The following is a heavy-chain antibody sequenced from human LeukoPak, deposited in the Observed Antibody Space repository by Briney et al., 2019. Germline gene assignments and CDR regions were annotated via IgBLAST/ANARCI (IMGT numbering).Heavy chain of an antibody. J-gene: IGHJ4*02. CDR2: ISSSSSTI. CDR3: ARVGSYGDYGFDY. V-gene: IGHV3-48*01. CDR1: GFTFSSYS. D-gene: IGHD4-17*01. Sequence: GGSLRLSCAASGFTFSSYSMNWVRQAPGKGLEWVSYISSSSSTIYYADSVKGRFTISRDNAKNSLYLQRNSLRAEDTAVYYCARVGSYGDYGFDYWGQGTHVTVSS.